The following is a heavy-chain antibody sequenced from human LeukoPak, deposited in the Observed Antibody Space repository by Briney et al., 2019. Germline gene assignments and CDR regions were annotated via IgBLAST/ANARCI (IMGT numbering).Heavy chain of an antibody. CDR1: GGSISTSNYY. CDR2: IFYSGST. CDR3: ARKGPRGYYSPWFDP. J-gene: IGHJ5*02. Sequence: KRSETLSLTCTVSGGSISTSNYYWGWIRQPPGKGLEWIGNIFYSGSTYYSPSLKSRVTISVDTSKNQFSMRLNSMTAADTAVYYCARKGPRGYYSPWFDPWGQGTLVTVSS. D-gene: IGHD3-22*01. V-gene: IGHV4-39*07.